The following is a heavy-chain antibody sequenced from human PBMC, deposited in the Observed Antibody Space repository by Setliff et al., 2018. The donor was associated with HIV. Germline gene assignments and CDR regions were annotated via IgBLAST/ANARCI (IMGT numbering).Heavy chain of an antibody. Sequence: SETLSLTCAVSGGSIDSFSYYWGWIRQTPGKELEWIGNIYHSGSTNYNPSLKSRAAISVDRSKRHFFLKLRSVTAADTAVYYCARVLDYSNPGYLDYWGQGTLVTVSS. D-gene: IGHD4-4*01. J-gene: IGHJ4*02. CDR1: GGSIDSFSYY. V-gene: IGHV4-39*02. CDR2: IYHSGST. CDR3: ARVLDYSNPGYLDY.